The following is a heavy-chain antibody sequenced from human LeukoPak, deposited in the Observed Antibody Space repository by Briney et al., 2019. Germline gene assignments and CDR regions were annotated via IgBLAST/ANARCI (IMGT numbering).Heavy chain of an antibody. CDR3: AGSEGQLGPIDY. CDR2: INHSGST. D-gene: IGHD6-6*01. J-gene: IGHJ4*02. CDR1: GGSFSGYY. Sequence: SSETLSLTCAVYGGSFSGYYWSWIRQPPGKGLEWIGEINHSGSTNYNPSLKSRVTISVDTSKNQFSLKLSSVTAADTAVYYCAGSEGQLGPIDYWGQGTLVTVSS. V-gene: IGHV4-34*01.